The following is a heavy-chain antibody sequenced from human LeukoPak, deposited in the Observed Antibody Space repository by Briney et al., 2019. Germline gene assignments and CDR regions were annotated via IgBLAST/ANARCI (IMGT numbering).Heavy chain of an antibody. CDR2: ISYDGNNQ. D-gene: IGHD3-10*01. V-gene: IGHV3-30*18. Sequence: GRSLRLSCAASGFTFSTFGMHWVRQAPGTGLEWVAVISYDGNNQYYSDSVKGRFTISRDNSKNTLYLQMNSLRPEDTALYYCAKEHMLRGVIYWFDPWGQGTLVTVSS. CDR3: AKEHMLRGVIYWFDP. J-gene: IGHJ5*02. CDR1: GFTFSTFG.